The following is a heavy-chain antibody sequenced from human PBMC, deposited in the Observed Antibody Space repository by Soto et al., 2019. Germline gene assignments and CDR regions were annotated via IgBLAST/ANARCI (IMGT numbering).Heavy chain of an antibody. V-gene: IGHV3-11*01. Sequence: QVQLVESGGGLVKPGGSLRLSCAVSGFTFSDYYMSWIRQSPGKGLEWVSYISRSGSTIYNADSGKGRFTISRDNAKNSLYLQMNSLRAEGTAVYYCARVFCISTSCYDWYYYYGMDVWGQGTTVTVSS. D-gene: IGHD2-2*01. CDR2: ISRSGSTI. CDR1: GFTFSDYY. J-gene: IGHJ6*02. CDR3: ARVFCISTSCYDWYYYYGMDV.